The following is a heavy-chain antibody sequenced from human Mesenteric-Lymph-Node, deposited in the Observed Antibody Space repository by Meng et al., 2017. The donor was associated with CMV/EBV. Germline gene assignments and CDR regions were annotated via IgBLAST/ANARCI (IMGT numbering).Heavy chain of an antibody. CDR3: ASSSGP. CDR1: GGSISSSSYY. D-gene: IGHD6-19*01. J-gene: IGHJ5*02. Sequence: GGSLRLSCTVSGGSISSSSYYWGWIRQPPGKGLEWVSYISRSGSTIDYADSVKGRFTISRDNAKNSLYLQMNSLRAEDTALYYCASSSGPWGQGTLVTVSS. V-gene: IGHV3-11*01. CDR2: ISRSGSTI.